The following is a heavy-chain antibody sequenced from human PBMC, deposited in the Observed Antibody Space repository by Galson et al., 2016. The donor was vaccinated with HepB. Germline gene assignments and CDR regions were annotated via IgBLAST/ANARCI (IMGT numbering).Heavy chain of an antibody. D-gene: IGHD1-26*01. CDR1: GGSLSSDNYF. J-gene: IGHJ4*02. CDR3: ARDQHGSYMPH. Sequence: SETLSLTCTVSGGSLSSDNYFWSWVRQPPGKGLEWIGFIQDTGNTNCNPSLKSRVTISIDRSKNQFSLKLGSVTAADTAVYYCARDQHGSYMPHWGLGTLVTVSS. CDR2: IQDTGNT. V-gene: IGHV4-61*01.